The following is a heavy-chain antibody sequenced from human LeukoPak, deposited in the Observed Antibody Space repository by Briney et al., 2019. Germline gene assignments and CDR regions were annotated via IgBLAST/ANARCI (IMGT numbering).Heavy chain of an antibody. CDR3: SRESGPFSPFGF. D-gene: IGHD1-26*01. Sequence: SETLSLTCGVSGGSVTSTNWWTWVRQPPGGGLEWIGEVHLNGRTHYSPSLESRVTMSVDMSENHISLKLTSVTAADTAVYYCSRESGPFSPFGFWGQGTLVSVHS. CDR2: VHLNGRT. V-gene: IGHV4-4*02. J-gene: IGHJ4*02. CDR1: GGSVTSTNW.